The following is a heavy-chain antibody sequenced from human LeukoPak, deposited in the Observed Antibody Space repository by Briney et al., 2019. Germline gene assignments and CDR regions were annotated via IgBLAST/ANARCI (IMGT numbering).Heavy chain of an antibody. D-gene: IGHD6-19*01. Sequence: GGSLRLSCAASGFTSSDYYMTWIRQAPGKGLEWISYMSGSGTTIYYADSVKGRFTISRDNSKNTLYLQMNSLRAEDTAVYYCAKDLLYSSGWYSWYFDLWGRGTLVTVSS. CDR2: MSGSGTTI. CDR3: AKDLLYSSGWYSWYFDL. V-gene: IGHV3-11*01. CDR1: GFTSSDYY. J-gene: IGHJ2*01.